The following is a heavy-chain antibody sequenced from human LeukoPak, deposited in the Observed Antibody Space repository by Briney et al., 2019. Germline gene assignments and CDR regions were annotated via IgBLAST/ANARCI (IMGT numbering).Heavy chain of an antibody. CDR3: ARGPIVVVNRFFDY. J-gene: IGHJ4*02. CDR1: GGSISSSSYY. CDR2: IYYSGST. D-gene: IGHD2-21*01. Sequence: PSETLSLTCTVSGGSISSSSYYWGWIRQPPGKGLEWIGSIYYSGSTYYNPSLKSRVTISVDTSKSQFSLRLNSLAAADTAMYYCARGPIVVVNRFFDYWGQGTLVTVSS. V-gene: IGHV4-39*02.